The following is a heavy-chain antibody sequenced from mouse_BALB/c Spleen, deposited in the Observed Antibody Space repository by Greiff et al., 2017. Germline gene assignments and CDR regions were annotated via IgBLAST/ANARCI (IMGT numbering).Heavy chain of an antibody. CDR1: GYTFTSYW. Sequence: EVQLQQSGTVLARPGASVKMSCKASGYTFTSYWMHWVKQRPGQGLEWIGAIYPGNSDTSYNQKFKGKAKLTAVTSTSTAYMELSSLTNEDSAVYYCTRSGTPIYDGYYAFDYWGQGTTLTVSS. V-gene: IGHV1-5*01. CDR2: IYPGNSDT. J-gene: IGHJ2*01. CDR3: TRSGTPIYDGYYAFDY. D-gene: IGHD2-3*01.